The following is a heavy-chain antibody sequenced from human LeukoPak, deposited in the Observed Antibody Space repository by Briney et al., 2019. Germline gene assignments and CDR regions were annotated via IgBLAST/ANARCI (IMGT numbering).Heavy chain of an antibody. CDR3: ASPEPRYSSSWTTRYYYYGMGV. D-gene: IGHD6-13*01. Sequence: SVKVSCKASGGTFSSYAISWVRQAPGQGLEWMGGIIPIFGTANYAQKFQGRVTITADKSTSTAYMELSSLRSEDTAVYYCASPEPRYSSSWTTRYYYYGMGVWGKGTTVTVSS. V-gene: IGHV1-69*06. CDR1: GGTFSSYA. J-gene: IGHJ6*04. CDR2: IIPIFGTA.